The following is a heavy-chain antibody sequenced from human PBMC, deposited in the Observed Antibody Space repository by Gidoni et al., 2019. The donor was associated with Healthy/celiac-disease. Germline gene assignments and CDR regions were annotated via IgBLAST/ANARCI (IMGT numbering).Heavy chain of an antibody. CDR3: ANFQKAAGGY. D-gene: IGHD2-15*01. J-gene: IGHJ4*02. CDR1: GFTFDDYA. CDR2: ISWNSGSI. V-gene: IGHV3-9*01. Sequence: EVQLVESGGGLVQPGRSLRLSCAASGFTFDDYAMHWVRQAPGKGLEWVSGISWNSGSIGYADSVKGRFTISRDNAKNSLYLQMNSLRAEDTALYYCANFQKAAGGYWGQGTLVTVSS.